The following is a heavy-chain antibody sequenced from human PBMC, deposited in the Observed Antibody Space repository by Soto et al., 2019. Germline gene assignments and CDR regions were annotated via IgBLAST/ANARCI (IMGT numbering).Heavy chain of an antibody. CDR1: GGSISRGDYY. J-gene: IGHJ5*01. CDR3: ARSAVLGLHYSGSCYLDS. Sequence: SETLSLTCPVSGGSISRGDYYWSWIRHSPGKGLAWIGYIYYSGSTYYNPSRKSRVTISVDTSKNQFSLKLSSVTAADSAVYYCARSAVLGLHYSGSCYLDSWPQGTRVPISS. D-gene: IGHD6-6*01. V-gene: IGHV4-30-4*01. CDR2: IYYSGST.